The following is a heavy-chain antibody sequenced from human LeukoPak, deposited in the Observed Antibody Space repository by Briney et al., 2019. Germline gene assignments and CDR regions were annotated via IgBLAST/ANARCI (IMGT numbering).Heavy chain of an antibody. V-gene: IGHV1-69*05. CDR3: AIAGVRMEGTTTMRYFDY. D-gene: IGHD1-26*01. CDR2: IIPIFGTA. J-gene: IGHJ4*02. CDR1: GGTFSGYA. Sequence: ASVKVSCKASGGTFSGYAISWVRQAPGQGLEWMGGIIPIFGTANYAQKFQGRVTITTDESTSTAYMELSSLRSEDTAVYYCAIAGVRMEGTTTMRYFDYWGQGTLVNVSS.